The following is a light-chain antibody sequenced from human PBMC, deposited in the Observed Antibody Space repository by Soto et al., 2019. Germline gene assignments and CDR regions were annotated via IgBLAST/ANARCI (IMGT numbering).Light chain of an antibody. V-gene: IGKV3-20*01. CDR2: GPS. CDR1: QSVAKNY. J-gene: IGKJ1*01. CDR3: HQYASSPQT. Sequence: EIVLTRSPGTLSLSPGERATLSCRASQSVAKNYLAWYQQEPGQAPRLLIYGPSSRATGIPDRFSGSGSGTDFTLTISRLEPEDFAVYYCHQYASSPQTFGQGTKVEIK.